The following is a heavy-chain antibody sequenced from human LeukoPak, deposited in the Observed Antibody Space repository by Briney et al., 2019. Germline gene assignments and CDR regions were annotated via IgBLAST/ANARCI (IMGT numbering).Heavy chain of an antibody. CDR3: ATPRGRGFYYFDY. Sequence: GASVKVSCKTSGGTFSSYAISWVRQAPGQGLEWMGGIIPIFGTANYAQKFQGRVTITADESTSTAYMELSSLRSEDTAVYYCATPRGRGFYYFDYWGQGTLVTVSS. V-gene: IGHV1-69*13. J-gene: IGHJ4*02. CDR1: GGTFSSYA. D-gene: IGHD3-16*01. CDR2: IIPIFGTA.